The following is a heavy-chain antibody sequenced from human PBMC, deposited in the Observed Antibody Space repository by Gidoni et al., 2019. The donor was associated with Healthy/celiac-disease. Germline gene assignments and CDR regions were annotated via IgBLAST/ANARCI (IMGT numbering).Heavy chain of an antibody. Sequence: QVQLQESGPGLVKPSETLSLTCTVSGGSVSSGSYYWSWIRQPPGKGLEWIGYIYYSGSTNYNPSLKSRVTISVDTSKNQFSLKLSSVTAADTAVYYCARVQSGGWLQFDSFDYWGQGTLVTVSS. D-gene: IGHD5-12*01. V-gene: IGHV4-61*01. CDR1: GGSVSSGSYY. J-gene: IGHJ4*02. CDR2: IYYSGST. CDR3: ARVQSGGWLQFDSFDY.